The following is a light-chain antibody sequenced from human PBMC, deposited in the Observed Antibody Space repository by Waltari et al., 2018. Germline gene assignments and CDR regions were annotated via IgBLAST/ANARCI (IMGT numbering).Light chain of an antibody. CDR3: QQYRNWPPWT. CDR1: QDISSW. CDR2: AAS. Sequence: DIQMTQSPSSLSASIGDRVIISCRASQDISSWLVWYQQKSDEAPKTLIYAASNLQSGVPSRFSGSGSGTHFTLTISSLQSEDFAVYYCQQYRNWPPWTFGQGTKVEIK. V-gene: IGKV1D-16*01. J-gene: IGKJ1*01.